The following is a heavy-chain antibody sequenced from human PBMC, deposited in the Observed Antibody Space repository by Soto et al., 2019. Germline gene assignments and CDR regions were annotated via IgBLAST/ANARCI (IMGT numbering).Heavy chain of an antibody. J-gene: IGHJ3*02. Sequence: PGGSLRLSCAASGFTFSNAWMNWVRQAPGKGLEWVGRIKSKTDGGTTDYAAPVKGRFTISRDDSKNTLYLQMNSLKTEDTAVYYCTTQSRGYRDAFDIWGQGTMVTVSS. D-gene: IGHD5-12*01. CDR2: IKSKTDGGTT. CDR1: GFTFSNAW. V-gene: IGHV3-15*07. CDR3: TTQSRGYRDAFDI.